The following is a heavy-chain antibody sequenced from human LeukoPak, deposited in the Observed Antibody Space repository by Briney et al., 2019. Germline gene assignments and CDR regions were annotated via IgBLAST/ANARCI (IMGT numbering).Heavy chain of an antibody. Sequence: SGPTLVKPTQTLTLTCTFSGLSLSTSGVGVGWIRQPPGKALEWLALIYWNDDERYSPSLKSRLTITKDTSKNQVVLTMTNMDPVDTATYYCAHRHRMPHFDYWGQGTLVTVSS. CDR3: AHRHRMPHFDY. D-gene: IGHD2-15*01. CDR2: IYWNDDE. CDR1: GLSLSTSGVG. V-gene: IGHV2-5*01. J-gene: IGHJ4*02.